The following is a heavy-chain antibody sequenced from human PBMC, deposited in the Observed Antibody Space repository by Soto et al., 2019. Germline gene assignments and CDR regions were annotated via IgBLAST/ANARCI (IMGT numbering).Heavy chain of an antibody. CDR1: GFTFSSYA. Sequence: GGSLRLSCAASGFTFSSYAMSWVRQAPGKGLEWVSAISGSGGSTYYADSVKGRFTISRYNSKNTLYLQMNSLRAEDTAVYYCAKCRYYDSSGSVRAPFDYWGQGTLVTVSS. CDR2: ISGSGGST. D-gene: IGHD3-22*01. CDR3: AKCRYYDSSGSVRAPFDY. V-gene: IGHV3-23*01. J-gene: IGHJ4*02.